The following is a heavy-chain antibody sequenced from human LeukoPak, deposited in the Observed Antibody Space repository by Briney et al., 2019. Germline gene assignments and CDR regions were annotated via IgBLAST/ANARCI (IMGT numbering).Heavy chain of an antibody. V-gene: IGHV3-30*02. J-gene: IGHJ3*02. CDR3: ARFGGSGSYPYNDAFDI. D-gene: IGHD3-10*01. CDR1: GFIFDTHD. CDR2: IRSDGYHT. Sequence: GESLRLSCGASGFIFDTHDMHWVRQAPGKGLEWVAFIRSDGYHTYYADSVKGRFTISRDNAKNSLSLQMSSLRAEDTAIYYCARFGGSGSYPYNDAFDIWGQGTMVTVSS.